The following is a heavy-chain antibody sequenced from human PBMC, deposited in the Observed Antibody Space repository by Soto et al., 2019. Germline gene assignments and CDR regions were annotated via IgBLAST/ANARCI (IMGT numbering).Heavy chain of an antibody. CDR2: IYSSGST. CDR1: GASISSGSFY. CDR3: ARLIEYDVTTGYYFDY. Sequence: QLQLQESGPGLLKPSETLSLTCTVSGASISSGSFYWGWIRQPPGKGLQWIGNIYSSGSTSTNPSLKRPVTMSVAPSNTLFARRLISVTSADTAVYYCARLIEYDVTTGYYFDYLGQGFLISVSS. J-gene: IGHJ4*02. V-gene: IGHV4-39*01. D-gene: IGHD3-9*01.